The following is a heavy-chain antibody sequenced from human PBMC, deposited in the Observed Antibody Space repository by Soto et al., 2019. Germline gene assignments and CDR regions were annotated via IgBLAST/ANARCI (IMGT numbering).Heavy chain of an antibody. Sequence: GESLKISCKGSGYSFTKYWIGWVRQMPGKGLEWMAIIYPGDSDTRYSPSFQGQVTISADKSISTAYLQWSSLKASDTAMYYCARTAAAGKYYYGTDVWGQGTTVTVSS. V-gene: IGHV5-51*01. CDR2: IYPGDSDT. CDR1: GYSFTKYW. CDR3: ARTAAAGKYYYGTDV. D-gene: IGHD6-13*01. J-gene: IGHJ6*02.